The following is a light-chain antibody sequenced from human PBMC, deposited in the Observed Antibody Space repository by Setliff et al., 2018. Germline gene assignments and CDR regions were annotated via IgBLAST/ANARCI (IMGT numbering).Light chain of an antibody. V-gene: IGLV2-14*01. CDR2: AVS. Sequence: QSVLTQPASVSGSPGQSITISCTGTSSDVGGYNYVSWYQQHPGKAPEVIIYAVSNRPSGISNRFSGSKSGNTASLTISGLQAEDEADYYCSSFTTSGLYVFGTGTKVTV. CDR3: SSFTTSGLYV. CDR1: SSDVGGYNY. J-gene: IGLJ1*01.